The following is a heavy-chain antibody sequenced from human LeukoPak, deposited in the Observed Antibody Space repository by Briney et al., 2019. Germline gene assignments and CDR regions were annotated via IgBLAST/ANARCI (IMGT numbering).Heavy chain of an antibody. Sequence: GGSLRLSCAASGFTFDDYAMHWVRQAPGKGLEWVSGIRWNSGNIGYAGSVKGRFTISRDNAKNSLYLQMNSLRAEDTALYYCAKDIVSTSSNWFDPWGQGTLVTVSS. D-gene: IGHD2-2*01. J-gene: IGHJ5*02. CDR2: IRWNSGNI. V-gene: IGHV3-9*01. CDR3: AKDIVSTSSNWFDP. CDR1: GFTFDDYA.